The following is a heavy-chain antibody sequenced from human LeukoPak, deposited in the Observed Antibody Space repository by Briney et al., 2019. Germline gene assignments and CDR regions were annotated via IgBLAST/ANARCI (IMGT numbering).Heavy chain of an antibody. V-gene: IGHV3-30-3*01. CDR3: AKGLMWFGESPYYFDY. D-gene: IGHD3-10*01. CDR1: GFTFSSYA. J-gene: IGHJ4*02. CDR2: ISYDGSNK. Sequence: GRSLRLSCAASGFTFSSYAMHWVRQAPGKGLEWVAVISYDGSNKYYADSVKGRFTISRDNSKNTLYLQMNSLRAEDTAVYYCAKGLMWFGESPYYFDYWGQGTLVTVSS.